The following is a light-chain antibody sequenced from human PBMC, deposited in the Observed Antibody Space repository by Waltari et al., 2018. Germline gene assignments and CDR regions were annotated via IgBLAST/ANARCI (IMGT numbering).Light chain of an antibody. CDR3: LLYMGSGIFV. J-gene: IGLJ3*02. CDR2: KGN. V-gene: IGLV8-61*01. Sequence: QTVVTQEPSLSVSPGGTVTLTCALSSGSVSTTAYASWYQQTPGQAPRTLVYKGNIRSAGVPDRFSGSIRGNKAALTSTGAQAEDECDYYCLLYMGSGIFVFGGGTKLTVL. CDR1: SGSVSTTAY.